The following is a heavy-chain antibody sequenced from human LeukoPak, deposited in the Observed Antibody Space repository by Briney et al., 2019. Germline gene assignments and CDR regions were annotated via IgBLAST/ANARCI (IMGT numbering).Heavy chain of an antibody. Sequence: GRSLRLSCAASGFTFSSYAMHWVRQAPGKGLEWVAVISYDGSNKYYADSVKGRFTISRDNSKNTLYLQVNSLRAEDTAVYYCASSSYYDYVWGSYPGTDYWGQGTLVTVSS. J-gene: IGHJ4*02. CDR2: ISYDGSNK. CDR1: GFTFSSYA. CDR3: ASSSYYDYVWGSYPGTDY. V-gene: IGHV3-30*04. D-gene: IGHD3-16*01.